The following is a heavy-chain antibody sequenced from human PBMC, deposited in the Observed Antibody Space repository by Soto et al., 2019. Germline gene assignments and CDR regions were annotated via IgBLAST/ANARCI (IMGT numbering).Heavy chain of an antibody. CDR2: IWHNGNNK. D-gene: IGHD2-15*01. CDR1: GFSFSTYG. J-gene: IGHJ5*02. CDR3: AIDTSAGIDL. Sequence: QVQLVESGGRVVQPGTSLRLSCAVSGFSFSTYGMHWVRQAPGKGLVWVAVIWHNGNNKYYADSVKARFTISRDNSKDTLYLQMNSLRAEDTAVYYCAIDTSAGIDLWGHGTLVTVSS. V-gene: IGHV3-33*01.